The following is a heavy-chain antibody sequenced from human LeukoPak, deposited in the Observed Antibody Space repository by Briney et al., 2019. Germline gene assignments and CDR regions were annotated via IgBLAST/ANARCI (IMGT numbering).Heavy chain of an antibody. Sequence: PGRSLRLSCAASGFTFSSYGMHWVRQAPGKGLEWVAVISYDGSNKYYADSVKGRFTISRDNSKNTLYLQMNSLRAEDTAVYYCAKDGAYCSGGSCYYNWFDPWGQGTLVTVS. D-gene: IGHD2-15*01. CDR2: ISYDGSNK. CDR3: AKDGAYCSGGSCYYNWFDP. CDR1: GFTFSSYG. J-gene: IGHJ5*02. V-gene: IGHV3-30*18.